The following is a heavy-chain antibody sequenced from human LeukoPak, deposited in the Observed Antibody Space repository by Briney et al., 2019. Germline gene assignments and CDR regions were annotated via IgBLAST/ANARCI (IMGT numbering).Heavy chain of an antibody. CDR3: ARDHYYDSTFDY. V-gene: IGHV3-48*04. D-gene: IGHD3-22*01. Sequence: VGSLRLSCAASGFTFTKYSMNWVRQAPGKGLEWVSYISSSSDTIYYADSVKGRFTISRDNAQNSLYLHMNSLRAEDTAVYYCARDHYYDSTFDYWGQGTLVTVSS. CDR1: GFTFTKYS. CDR2: ISSSSDTI. J-gene: IGHJ4*02.